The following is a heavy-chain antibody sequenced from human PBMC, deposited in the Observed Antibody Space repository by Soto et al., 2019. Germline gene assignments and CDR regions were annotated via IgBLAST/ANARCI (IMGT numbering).Heavy chain of an antibody. J-gene: IGHJ6*02. V-gene: IGHV1-18*04. CDR1: GYTFTSYG. CDR2: ISAYNGNT. D-gene: IGHD4-17*01. Sequence: QVQLVQSGAEVKKPGASVKVSCKASGYTFTSYGISWVRQAPGQGLEWMGWISAYNGNTNYAQKLQGRVTMTTDTSTITAYVELRSLRSDDTAVYYCAIERPTMTTGPYYYYYGMDVWGQGTTVTVSS. CDR3: AIERPTMTTGPYYYYYGMDV.